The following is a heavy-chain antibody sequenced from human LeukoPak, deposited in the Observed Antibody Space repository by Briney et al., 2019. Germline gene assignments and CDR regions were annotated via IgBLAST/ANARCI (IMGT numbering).Heavy chain of an antibody. CDR1: GCTFSSYA. CDR3: ARDVDGSQYFDY. J-gene: IGHJ4*02. V-gene: IGHV1-69*06. Sequence: GSSVKVSFNASGCTFSSYAISWVRQAPGQGLEWMGGIIPIFGTANYEQKFQGRVTITADKSTSTAYMELSSLRSEDTAVYYCARDVDGSQYFDYWGQGTLVTVSS. D-gene: IGHD5-24*01. CDR2: IIPIFGTA.